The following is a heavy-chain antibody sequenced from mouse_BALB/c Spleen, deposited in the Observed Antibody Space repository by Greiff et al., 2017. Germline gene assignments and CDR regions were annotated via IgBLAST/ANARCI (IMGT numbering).Heavy chain of an antibody. CDR2: ISYSGST. CDR3: AFYYGNYEFAY. V-gene: IGHV3-2*02. CDR1: GYSITSDYA. D-gene: IGHD2-1*01. J-gene: IGHJ3*01. Sequence: DVQLQESGPGLVKPSQSLSLTCTVTGYSITSDYAWNWIRQFPGNKLEWMGYISYSGSTSYNPSLKSRISITRDTSKNQFFLQLNSVTTEDTATYYCAFYYGNYEFAYWGQGTLVTVSA.